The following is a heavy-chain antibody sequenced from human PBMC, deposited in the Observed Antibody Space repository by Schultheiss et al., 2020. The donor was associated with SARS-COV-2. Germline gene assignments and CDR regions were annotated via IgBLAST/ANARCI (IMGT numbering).Heavy chain of an antibody. Sequence: GESLKISCAASGFTVSSNYMSWVRQAPGKGLEWVSLIYIAGSTAYADSVKGRFTISRDDSTNTLFLQMNSLRAEDTAVYYCAGGLGRGFFDHRGQGTPVTVSS. D-gene: IGHD3/OR15-3a*01. CDR3: AGGLGRGFFDH. J-gene: IGHJ4*02. CDR1: GFTVSSNY. CDR2: IYIAGST. V-gene: IGHV3-53*01.